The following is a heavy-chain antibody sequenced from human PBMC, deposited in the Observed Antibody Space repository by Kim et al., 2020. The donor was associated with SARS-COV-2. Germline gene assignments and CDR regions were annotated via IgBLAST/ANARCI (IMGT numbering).Heavy chain of an antibody. CDR2: INQSGST. CDR3: SRFMYWRSTSCSYYYYYG. J-gene: IGHJ6*01. Sequence: SETLSLTCAVYGGSFSGYYWSWIRQPPGKGLEWIGEINQSGSTNYNPSLKSRVTISEDKSKNQFSLKLSSVPAADTAAYYCSRFMYWRSTSCSYYYYYG. V-gene: IGHV4-34*01. D-gene: IGHD2-2*01. CDR1: GGSFSGYY.